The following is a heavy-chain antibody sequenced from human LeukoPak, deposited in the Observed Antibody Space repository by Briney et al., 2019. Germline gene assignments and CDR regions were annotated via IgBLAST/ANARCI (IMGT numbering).Heavy chain of an antibody. V-gene: IGHV3-11*04. J-gene: IGHJ4*02. Sequence: GGSLRLSCAASGFTFSDYYMSWIRQAPGKGLDWVSYISSNCSTIYYAGSVRGRLNISRDKAKNSLYMEMNSLRAEDTAVYYCARSADSSGYAKFDYWGQGTLVTVSS. CDR3: ARSADSSGYAKFDY. CDR2: ISSNCSTI. D-gene: IGHD3-22*01. CDR1: GFTFSDYY.